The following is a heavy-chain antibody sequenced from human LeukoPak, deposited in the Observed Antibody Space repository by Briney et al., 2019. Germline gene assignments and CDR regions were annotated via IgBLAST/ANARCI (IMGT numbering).Heavy chain of an antibody. CDR3: ARAPGYDSSGLDY. D-gene: IGHD3-22*01. J-gene: IGHJ4*02. CDR1: GGSISSYY. Sequence: PSETLSLTCTVSGGSISSYYWSWIRQPPGKGLEWIGYIYYSGSTNYNPSLKSRVTISVDTSKNQFSLKLTSLTAADTAVYCCARAPGYDSSGLDYWGAGTLVTVSP. V-gene: IGHV4-59*01. CDR2: IYYSGST.